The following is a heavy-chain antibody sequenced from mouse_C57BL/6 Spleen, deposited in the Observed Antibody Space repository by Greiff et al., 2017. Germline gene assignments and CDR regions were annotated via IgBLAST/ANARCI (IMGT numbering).Heavy chain of an antibody. Sequence: QQSGPGLVKPSQSLSLTCSVTGYSITSGYYWNWIRQFPGNKLEWMGYISYDGSNNYNPSLKNRISITRDTSKNQFFLKLNSVTTEDTATYYCARDEMDSSGYGWFAYWGQGTLVTVSA. D-gene: IGHD3-2*02. CDR1: GYSITSGYY. V-gene: IGHV3-6*01. J-gene: IGHJ3*01. CDR3: ARDEMDSSGYGWFAY. CDR2: ISYDGSN.